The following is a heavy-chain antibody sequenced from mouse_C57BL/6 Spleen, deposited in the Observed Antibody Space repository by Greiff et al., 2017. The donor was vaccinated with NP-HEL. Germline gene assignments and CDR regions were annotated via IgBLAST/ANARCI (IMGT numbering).Heavy chain of an antibody. D-gene: IGHD2-4*01. CDR3: ARHKDYDGGPAMDY. CDR1: GYSFTGYF. CDR2: INPYNGDT. Sequence: EVQLQQSGPELVKPGDSVKISCKASGYSFTGYFMNWVMQSHGKSLEWIGRINPYNGDTFYNQKFKGKATLTVDKSSSTAHMELRSLTSEDSAVYYCARHKDYDGGPAMDYWGQGTSVTVSS. J-gene: IGHJ4*01. V-gene: IGHV1-20*01.